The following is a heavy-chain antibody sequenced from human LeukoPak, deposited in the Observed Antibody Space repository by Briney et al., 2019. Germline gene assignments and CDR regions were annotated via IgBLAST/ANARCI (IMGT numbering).Heavy chain of an antibody. V-gene: IGHV3-23*01. D-gene: IGHD3-16*01. CDR2: VSSSGANT. CDR1: GFSFNSAA. CDR3: ARGGDLRDY. J-gene: IGHJ4*02. Sequence: TGGSLRLSCAASGFSFNSAAMTWVRQAPGKGLEWVSLVSSSGANTYYADSVKGRFTISRDNSKNTVYLQMNSLRDEDTAVYYCARGGDLRDYWGQGTLVTVSS.